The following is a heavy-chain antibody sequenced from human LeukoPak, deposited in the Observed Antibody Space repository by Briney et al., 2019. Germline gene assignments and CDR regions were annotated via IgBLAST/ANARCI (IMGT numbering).Heavy chain of an antibody. Sequence: GASVKVSCKASGYTFTSYYMYWVRQAPGQGLEWMGIINPSGGSTSYAQKFQGRVTMTRDMSTSTVYMELSSLRSEDTAVYYCAREGIAAAGDHDAFDIWGQGTMVTVSS. CDR2: INPSGGST. CDR1: GYTFTSYY. D-gene: IGHD6-13*01. J-gene: IGHJ3*02. V-gene: IGHV1-46*01. CDR3: AREGIAAAGDHDAFDI.